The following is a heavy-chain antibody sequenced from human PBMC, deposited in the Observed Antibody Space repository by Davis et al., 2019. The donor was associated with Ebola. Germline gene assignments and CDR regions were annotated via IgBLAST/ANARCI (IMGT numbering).Heavy chain of an antibody. CDR3: AKHMTIAGTTWFDP. D-gene: IGHD6-13*01. J-gene: IGHJ5*02. CDR2: ISGNGVST. CDR1: GFTFSNYG. Sequence: GESLKISCVASGFTFSNYGMSWVRPSPGKGLEWVSSISGNGVSTLYGSSVKGRFTISRDNSKNAVYLQMSSLRVDDTAIYYCAKHMTIAGTTWFDPWGQGTLVTATS. V-gene: IGHV3-23*01.